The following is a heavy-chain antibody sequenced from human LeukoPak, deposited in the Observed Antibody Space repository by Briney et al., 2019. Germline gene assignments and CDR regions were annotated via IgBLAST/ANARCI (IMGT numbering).Heavy chain of an antibody. Sequence: GGSLRLSCVASGFTFTNYWMNWVRQAPGKGLEWVASIKQDGSQKSYVDSVKGRFTISRDNAKNSLSLQMDSLRGEDTAVYYCASTGRGFDYWGQGTLVTVSS. CDR1: GFTFTNYW. CDR3: ASTGRGFDY. CDR2: IKQDGSQK. V-gene: IGHV3-7*01. D-gene: IGHD5-24*01. J-gene: IGHJ4*02.